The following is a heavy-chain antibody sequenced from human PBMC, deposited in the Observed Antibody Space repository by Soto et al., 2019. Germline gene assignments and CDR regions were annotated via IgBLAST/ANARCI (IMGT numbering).Heavy chain of an antibody. D-gene: IGHD6-6*01. J-gene: IGHJ5*02. CDR2: IDYSGST. CDR1: GGSVSSRSNY. CDR3: ARPGCSSSSGGKICHWFDP. V-gene: IGHV4-61*01. Sequence: SETLSLTCTVSGGSVSSRSNYWSWIRQPPGKGLEWIGYIDYSGSTNYNPSLKSRVAISVDASKNQFSLKLSSVTAADTAVYYCARPGCSSSSGGKICHWFDPWGQGTLVTVSS.